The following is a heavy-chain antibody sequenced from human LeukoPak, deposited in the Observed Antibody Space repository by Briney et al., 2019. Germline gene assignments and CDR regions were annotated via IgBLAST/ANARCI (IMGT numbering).Heavy chain of an antibody. J-gene: IGHJ4*02. Sequence: TSEILSLTCAAYGGSFSGYYWSWIRQPPGKGLEWIGEINHSGSTNYNPSLKSRVTISVDTSKNQFSLKLSSVTAADTAVYYCARGSYDFWSGYYTLSGVTGFDYWGQGTLVTVSS. V-gene: IGHV4-34*01. CDR3: ARGSYDFWSGYYTLSGVTGFDY. D-gene: IGHD3-3*01. CDR1: GGSFSGYY. CDR2: INHSGST.